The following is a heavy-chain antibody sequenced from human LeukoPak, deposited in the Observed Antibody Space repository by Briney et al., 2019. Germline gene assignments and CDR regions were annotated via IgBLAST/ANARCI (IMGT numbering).Heavy chain of an antibody. Sequence: SETLSLTCTVSGGSISSGGYYWSWIRQHPGKGLEWIGYIYYSGSTYYNPSLKSRVTISVDTSKNQFSLKLSSVTAADTAVYYCAREPDYDFWSGLTLGDAFDIWGQGTMVTVSS. J-gene: IGHJ3*02. V-gene: IGHV4-31*03. CDR1: GGSISSGGYY. D-gene: IGHD3-3*01. CDR3: AREPDYDFWSGLTLGDAFDI. CDR2: IYYSGST.